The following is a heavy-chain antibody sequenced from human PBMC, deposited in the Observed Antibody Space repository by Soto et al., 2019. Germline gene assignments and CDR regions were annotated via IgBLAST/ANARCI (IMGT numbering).Heavy chain of an antibody. CDR3: ARHQQLWLPWFDP. V-gene: IGHV4-39*01. Sequence: ESLALACPVSGASISNSNNYGGWIRQPPGKGLEWIGSIFYSGSTYYNPSLKSRVTISVDTSNSQFSLQLSSVTAADTAVYYCARHQQLWLPWFDPWGKGTLVTVS. CDR1: GASISNSNNY. CDR2: IFYSGST. D-gene: IGHD5-18*01. J-gene: IGHJ5*02.